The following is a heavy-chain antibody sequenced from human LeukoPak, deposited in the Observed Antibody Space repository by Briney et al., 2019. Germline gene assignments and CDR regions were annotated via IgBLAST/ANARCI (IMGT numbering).Heavy chain of an antibody. J-gene: IGHJ5*02. Sequence: SETLSLTCAVYGGSFSGYYWSWIRQPPGKGLEWIGEINHSGSTNYNPSLKSRVTISVDTSKNQFSLKLSSVTAADTAVYYCARDGAGTTYIWFDPGGQGTLVTVSS. CDR3: ARDGAGTTYIWFDP. CDR2: INHSGST. CDR1: GGSFSGYY. D-gene: IGHD1-7*01. V-gene: IGHV4-34*01.